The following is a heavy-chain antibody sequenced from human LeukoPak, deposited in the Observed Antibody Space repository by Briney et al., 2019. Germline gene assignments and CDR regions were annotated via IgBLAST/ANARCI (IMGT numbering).Heavy chain of an antibody. D-gene: IGHD2-8*01. CDR1: GYTFTGDY. CDR3: ARDLGYCTKNACRRRFDP. Sequence: ASVKVSCKASGYTFTGDYIHWVRQAPGQALEWMGWINPNTGGTDFAQKFRGRVTMTRDTSIKTAYMELSRLRSDDTAVYYCARDLGYCTKNACRRRFDPWGQGTLVTVSS. V-gene: IGHV1-2*02. J-gene: IGHJ5*02. CDR2: INPNTGGT.